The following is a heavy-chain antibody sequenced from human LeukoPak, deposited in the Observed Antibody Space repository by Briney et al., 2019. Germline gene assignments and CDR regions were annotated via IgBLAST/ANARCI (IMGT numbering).Heavy chain of an antibody. D-gene: IGHD3-10*02. CDR1: GFTFSTYG. Sequence: GGSLRLSCAASGFTFSTYGMHWVRQAPGKGLEWVAYIQYDRSNQQYAGSVKGRFSISRDNSKNTLYLQMNSLRAEDTAVYYCAELGITMIGGVWGKGTTVTISS. CDR3: AELGITMIGGV. V-gene: IGHV3-30*02. CDR2: IQYDRSNQ. J-gene: IGHJ6*04.